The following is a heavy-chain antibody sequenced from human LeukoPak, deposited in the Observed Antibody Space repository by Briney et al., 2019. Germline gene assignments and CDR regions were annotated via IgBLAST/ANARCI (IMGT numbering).Heavy chain of an antibody. Sequence: PGGSLRLSCAASGFTFSSYSMNWVRQAPGKGLEWVSSISSSSSYIYYADSVKGRFTISRDNAKNTLYLQMNSLRAEDTAVYYCARDWVGGYSYDFDYWGQGTLVTVSS. V-gene: IGHV3-21*01. CDR1: GFTFSSYS. J-gene: IGHJ4*02. D-gene: IGHD5-18*01. CDR3: ARDWVGGYSYDFDY. CDR2: ISSSSSYI.